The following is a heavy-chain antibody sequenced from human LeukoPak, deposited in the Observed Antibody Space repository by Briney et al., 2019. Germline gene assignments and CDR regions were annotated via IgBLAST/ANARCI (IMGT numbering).Heavy chain of an antibody. CDR2: IYSGGST. V-gene: IGHV3-53*01. Sequence: GGSLRLSCAGSGFPFSIYGMNWVRQAPGKGLEWVSIIYSGGSTFYADSVKGRFTISRDNSKNTLYLRMNSLRAEDTAVYYCARGGSYLSAFDIWGQGTMVTVSS. J-gene: IGHJ3*02. CDR1: GFPFSIYG. D-gene: IGHD1-26*01. CDR3: ARGGSYLSAFDI.